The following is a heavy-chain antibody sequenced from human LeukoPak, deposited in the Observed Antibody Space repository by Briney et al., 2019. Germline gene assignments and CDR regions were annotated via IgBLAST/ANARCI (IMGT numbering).Heavy chain of an antibody. V-gene: IGHV4-30-4*08. J-gene: IGHJ4*02. CDR2: IYYSGST. Sequence: SQTLSLTCTVSGGSISSGDYCWSWIRQPPGKGLEWIGYIYYSGSTYYNPSLKSRVTISVDTSKNQFSLKLSSVTAADTAVYYCARSPGRGAYFDYWGQGTLVTVSS. CDR3: ARSPGRGAYFDY. CDR1: GGSISSGDYC. D-gene: IGHD1-26*01.